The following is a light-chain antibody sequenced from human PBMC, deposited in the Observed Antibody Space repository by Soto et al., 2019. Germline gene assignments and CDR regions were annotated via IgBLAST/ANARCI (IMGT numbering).Light chain of an antibody. V-gene: IGLV1-40*01. CDR3: QSYDSSLSGSV. Sequence: QSVLTQPPSVSGAPGQRVTISCTGTSSNIGAGYDVPWYQQLPGTAPKLLIYGNSNRPAGVPDRFSGSKSGTSPSLAITGLQAEGEADYYGQSYDSSLSGSVFGGGTKLTVL. J-gene: IGLJ2*01. CDR1: SSNIGAGYD. CDR2: GNS.